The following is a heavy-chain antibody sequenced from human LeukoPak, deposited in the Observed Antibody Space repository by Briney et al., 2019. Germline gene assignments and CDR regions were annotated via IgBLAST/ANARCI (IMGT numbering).Heavy chain of an antibody. CDR3: VRDIDFDY. J-gene: IGHJ4*02. CDR2: INPNSGGT. Sequence: ASVKVSCKASGYTFTGYYMHWVRQAPGQGLEWIGWINPNSGGTNYAQKFQGRVTMTRDTSINTAYMELNRLTSDDTAVYHCVRDIDFDYWGRGTLVTVSS. CDR1: GYTFTGYY. V-gene: IGHV1-2*02. D-gene: IGHD3-16*02.